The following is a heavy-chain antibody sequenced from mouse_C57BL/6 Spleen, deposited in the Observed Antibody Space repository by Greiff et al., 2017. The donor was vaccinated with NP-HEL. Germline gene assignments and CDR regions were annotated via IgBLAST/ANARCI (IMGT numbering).Heavy chain of an antibody. D-gene: IGHD1-1*01. Sequence: QVQLQQPGAELVRPGSSVKLSCKASGYTFTSYWLHWVKQRPIQGLEWIGNIYPSASATHYNQKFKDKATLTVDKSSSTAYMHLSSLTSEDSEVYDCARWDYYGSSSYWGKGTTLTVSA. CDR3: ARWDYYGSSSY. V-gene: IGHV1-52*01. CDR1: GYTFTSYW. J-gene: IGHJ2*01. CDR2: IYPSASAT.